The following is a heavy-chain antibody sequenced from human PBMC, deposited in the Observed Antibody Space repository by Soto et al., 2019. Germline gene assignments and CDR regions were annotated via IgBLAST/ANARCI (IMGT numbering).Heavy chain of an antibody. CDR2: VNPSGGHT. CDR3: ARGGPVVVVTAALDD. D-gene: IGHD2-21*02. Sequence: QVQLMQSGAEVKKPGASVKVSCKASGDTFTDYYIHWVRQAPGQGLEWMGTVNPSGGHTTYAQHFLGRVTMTRDTYTSTLDIELTSLTSDDTAIYYCARGGPVVVVTAALDDWGQGTLVTVSS. V-gene: IGHV1-46*01. CDR1: GDTFTDYY. J-gene: IGHJ4*02.